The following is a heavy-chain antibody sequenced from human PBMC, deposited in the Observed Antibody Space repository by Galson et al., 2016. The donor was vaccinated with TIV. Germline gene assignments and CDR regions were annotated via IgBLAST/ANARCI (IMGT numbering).Heavy chain of an antibody. Sequence: SLRLSCAASGFTFSHYGMHWVRQAPGKGLEWLAVIWYDGITEFYSDSVKGRFTSSRDDSKNTLYLQMSSRRVEDTAVYYCATDRPWKDAWDAFGFWGQGTMVTVSA. J-gene: IGHJ3*01. CDR2: IWYDGITE. D-gene: IGHD1-1*01. V-gene: IGHV3-33*01. CDR3: ATDRPWKDAWDAFGF. CDR1: GFTFSHYG.